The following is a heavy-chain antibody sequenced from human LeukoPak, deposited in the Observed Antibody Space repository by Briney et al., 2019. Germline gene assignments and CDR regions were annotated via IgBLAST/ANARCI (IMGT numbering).Heavy chain of an antibody. CDR1: GYSLSSGYY. CDR2: VDHSGGT. D-gene: IGHD3-10*01. Sequence: SETLSLTCTVSGYSLSSGYYWGWIRQPPGKGLEWIGSVDHSGGTYYNPSLRSRVSISVDTFKNQFSLKVSSVTAADTAVYYCARVFDSGSQAYFYYMDVWGKGTTVTIFS. CDR3: ARVFDSGSQAYFYYMDV. J-gene: IGHJ6*03. V-gene: IGHV4-38-2*02.